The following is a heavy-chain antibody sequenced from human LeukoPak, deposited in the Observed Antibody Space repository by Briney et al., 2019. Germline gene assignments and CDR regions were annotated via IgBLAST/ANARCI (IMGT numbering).Heavy chain of an antibody. CDR3: ARDPEPPRLALNWFDP. CDR2: INHSGRT. CDR1: GGSFSGYY. V-gene: IGHV4-34*01. J-gene: IGHJ5*02. D-gene: IGHD6-19*01. Sequence: SETLSLTCAVSGGSFSGYYWTWIRQPPGKGLEWIGEINHSGRTNYNPSLKSRVIISVDTSKNQFSLKLSSVTAADTAVYYCARDPEPPRLALNWFDPWGQGTLVTVSS.